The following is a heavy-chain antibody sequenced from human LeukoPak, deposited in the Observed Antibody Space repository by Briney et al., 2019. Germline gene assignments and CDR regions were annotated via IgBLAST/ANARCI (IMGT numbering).Heavy chain of an antibody. J-gene: IGHJ4*02. Sequence: GGSLRPSCTASGFPFSDYSMNWVRQAPGKGLEWISYIGISSGNTKYADSVKGRFTISADNAKNSLYLQMNSLRVEDTAVYYCARDHNYAFDNWGQGTLVSVSS. CDR2: IGISSGNT. CDR1: GFPFSDYS. D-gene: IGHD1-1*01. CDR3: ARDHNYAFDN. V-gene: IGHV3-48*04.